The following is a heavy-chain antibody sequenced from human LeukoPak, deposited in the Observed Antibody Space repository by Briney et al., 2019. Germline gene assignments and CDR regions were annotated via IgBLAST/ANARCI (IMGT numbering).Heavy chain of an antibody. CDR2: FDPEDGET. CDR1: GYTLTELS. Sequence: ASVKVSYKVSGYTLTELSMHWVRQAPGKRLEWMGGFDPEDGETIYAQKFQGRVTMTEDTSTDTAYMELSSLRSEDTAVYYCATVTYSGRYQYFDYWGQGTLVTVSS. J-gene: IGHJ4*02. V-gene: IGHV1-24*01. CDR3: ATVTYSGRYQYFDY. D-gene: IGHD1-26*01.